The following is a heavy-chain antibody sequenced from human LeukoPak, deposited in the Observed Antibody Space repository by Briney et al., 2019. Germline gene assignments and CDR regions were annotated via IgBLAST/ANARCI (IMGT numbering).Heavy chain of an antibody. CDR2: ISGSGGST. Sequence: GGSLRLSCAASGFTFSSYAMSWVRQAPGKGLEWVSAISGSGGSTYYADSVKGRFTISRDNSKNTLYLQMNSLRAEDTAVYYCAKVDRSSWYYWYFDLWGRGTLVTVSS. D-gene: IGHD6-13*01. CDR3: AKVDRSSWYYWYFDL. J-gene: IGHJ2*01. V-gene: IGHV3-23*01. CDR1: GFTFSSYA.